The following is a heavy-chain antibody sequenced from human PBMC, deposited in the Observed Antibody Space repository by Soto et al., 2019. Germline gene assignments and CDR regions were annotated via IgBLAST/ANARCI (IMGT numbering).Heavy chain of an antibody. CDR3: ATSQKGYNWNYFDH. D-gene: IGHD1-20*01. CDR2: IYYSGST. V-gene: IGHV4-30-4*08. CDR1: GGSISSGGYY. Sequence: SETLSLTCTVSGGSISSGGYYWSWIRQHPGKGLEWIGYIYYSGSTYYNPSLKSRVTISVDTSKNQFSLKVSGVSAADTAVYYCATSQKGYNWNYFDHWGQGALVTVSS. J-gene: IGHJ4*02.